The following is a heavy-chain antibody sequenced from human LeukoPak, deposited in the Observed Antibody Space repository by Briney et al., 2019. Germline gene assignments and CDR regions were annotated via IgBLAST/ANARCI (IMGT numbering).Heavy chain of an antibody. CDR3: ARVFGAMATYWYFDL. Sequence: SETLSLTCTVSGGSISSYHWSWIRQPPGKGLEWIGDIYYSGSTNYNPSLKSRVTISVDTSKNQFSLKLSSVTAADTAVYYCARVFGAMATYWYFDLWGRGTLVTVSS. D-gene: IGHD5-18*01. CDR2: IYYSGST. CDR1: GGSISSYH. V-gene: IGHV4-59*01. J-gene: IGHJ2*01.